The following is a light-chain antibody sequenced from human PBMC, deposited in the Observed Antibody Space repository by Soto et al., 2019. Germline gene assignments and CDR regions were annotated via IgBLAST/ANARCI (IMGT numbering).Light chain of an antibody. Sequence: EIVLTQSPATMSLSPGERATLSCRASQSVSSYLAWYQQKPGQAPRLLIYDASNRATGIPARFSGSGSGTDCTLTISSVDPEDSACYYCHQRRNWPPLFNFGPGTKVDIK. CDR2: DAS. CDR1: QSVSSY. V-gene: IGKV3-11*01. CDR3: HQRRNWPPLFN. J-gene: IGKJ3*01.